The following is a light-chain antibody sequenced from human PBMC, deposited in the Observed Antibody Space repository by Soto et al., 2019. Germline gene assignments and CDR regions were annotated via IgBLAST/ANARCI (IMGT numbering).Light chain of an antibody. CDR3: QQNDNIPLT. V-gene: IGKV1-33*01. Sequence: DIQMTQSPSSLSASVGDRVTITCQASQEISSYLNWYQQKPGKAPKLLIYGASNLETGVPSRFSGSGSGTDFTFPISSLQAEDIAIYYCQQNDNIPLTFGGGTKVEIK. CDR1: QEISSY. CDR2: GAS. J-gene: IGKJ4*01.